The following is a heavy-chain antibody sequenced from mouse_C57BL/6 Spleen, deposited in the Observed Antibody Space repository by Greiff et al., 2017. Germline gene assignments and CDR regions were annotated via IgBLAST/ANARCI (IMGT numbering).Heavy chain of an antibody. CDR2: ISSGSSTI. J-gene: IGHJ4*01. D-gene: IGHD2-1*01. V-gene: IGHV5-17*01. CDR1: GFTLSDYG. Sequence: EVKLMESGGGLVKPGGSLKLSCAASGFTLSDYGMHWVRQAPEKGLEWVAYISSGSSTIYYADTVKGRFTISRDNAKNTLFLQMTSLRSEDTAMYYCARPDGNHGGDYWGQGTSVTVSS. CDR3: ARPDGNHGGDY.